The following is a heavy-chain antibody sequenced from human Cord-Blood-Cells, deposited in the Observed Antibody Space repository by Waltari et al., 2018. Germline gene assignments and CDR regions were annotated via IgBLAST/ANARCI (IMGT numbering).Heavy chain of an antibody. D-gene: IGHD2-2*01. V-gene: IGHV4-4*02. Sequence: QVQLQESGPGLVKPSGTLSLTCAVSGGSISSSNWWSGVRQPPGKGLEWIGEIYHSGSTNYNPSLKSRVTISVDKSKNQFSLKLSSVTAADTAVYYCARYAARYCSSTSCYYYYGMDVWGQGTTVTVSS. J-gene: IGHJ6*02. CDR3: ARYAARYCSSTSCYYYYGMDV. CDR2: IYHSGST. CDR1: GGSISSSNW.